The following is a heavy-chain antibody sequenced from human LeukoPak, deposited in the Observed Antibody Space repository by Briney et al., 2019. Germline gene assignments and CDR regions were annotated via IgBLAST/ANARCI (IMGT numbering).Heavy chain of an antibody. CDR2: IWYDGSNK. V-gene: IGHV3-33*01. CDR1: GFTFSSYG. J-gene: IGHJ4*02. D-gene: IGHD1-26*01. Sequence: HPGRSLRLSCAASGFTFSSYGMHWVRQAPGKGLEWVAAIWYDGSNKYYADSVKGRFTTSRDNSKNPLYLQMNSLRAEDTAVYYCARGGAELDYWGQGTLVTVSS. CDR3: ARGGAELDY.